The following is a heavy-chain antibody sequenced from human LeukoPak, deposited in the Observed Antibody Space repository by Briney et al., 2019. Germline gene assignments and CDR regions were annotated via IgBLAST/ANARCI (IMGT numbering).Heavy chain of an antibody. CDR3: ARGLHRRCSGGICYQPFDY. Sequence: GGSLRLSCAASGFIFSNYAMHWVRQAPGKGLEWVALISSDGSKIYYADSVKGRFTISRDNSRNTLYLQMNSLRAEDSAVYYCARGLHRRCSGGICYQPFDYWGQRTLVTVSS. CDR1: GFIFSNYA. J-gene: IGHJ4*02. CDR2: ISSDGSKI. D-gene: IGHD2-15*01. V-gene: IGHV3-30*04.